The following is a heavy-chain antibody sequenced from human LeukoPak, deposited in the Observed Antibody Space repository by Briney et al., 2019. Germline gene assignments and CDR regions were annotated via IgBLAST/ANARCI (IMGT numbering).Heavy chain of an antibody. CDR3: VKDGSSGGFLFFY. Sequence: GRSLRLSCAASGFTFRVYAMHWVRHAPGKGLEWGSDISWKSGSIAYADSVRGRFTISRDNAKNSLYLQMNSLRAEDMALYYCVKDGSSGGFLFFYWGERTLVTASS. CDR2: ISWKSGSI. CDR1: GFTFRVYA. V-gene: IGHV3-9*03. J-gene: IGHJ4*02. D-gene: IGHD2-15*01.